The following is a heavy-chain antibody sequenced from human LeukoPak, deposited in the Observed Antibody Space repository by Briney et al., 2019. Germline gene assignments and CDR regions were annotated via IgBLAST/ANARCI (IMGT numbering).Heavy chain of an antibody. CDR2: IYHSGST. CDR3: ASAPKYYDFWSGSLDI. Sequence: NPSQTLSLTCTVSGGSISSGGYYWRWIRQPPGKGLEWIGYIYHSGSTYYNPSLKSRVTISVDRSKNQFSLKLSSVTAADTAVYYCASAPKYYDFWSGSLDIWGQGTMVTVSS. CDR1: GGSISSGGYY. J-gene: IGHJ3*02. V-gene: IGHV4-30-2*01. D-gene: IGHD3-3*01.